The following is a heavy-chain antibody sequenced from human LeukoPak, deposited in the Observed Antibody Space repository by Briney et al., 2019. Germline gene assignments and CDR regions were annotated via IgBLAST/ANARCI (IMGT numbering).Heavy chain of an antibody. D-gene: IGHD5-12*01. Sequence: SETLSLTCTVSGGSISSYYWSWIRQPPGKGLEWIGYIYYSGSTNYNPSLKSRVTISVDTSKNQFSLKLSSVTAADTAVHYCARHFKGLPYYYGMDVWGQGTTVTVSS. CDR3: ARHFKGLPYYYGMDV. CDR1: GGSISSYY. CDR2: IYYSGST. V-gene: IGHV4-59*08. J-gene: IGHJ6*02.